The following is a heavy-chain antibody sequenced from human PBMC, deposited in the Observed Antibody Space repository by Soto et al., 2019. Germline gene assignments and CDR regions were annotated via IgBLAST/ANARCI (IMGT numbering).Heavy chain of an antibody. Sequence: SETLSLTCTVSGGSISSSSYYWGWIRQPPGKGLEWIGSIYYSGSTYYNPSLKSRVTISVDTSKNQFSLKLSSVTAADTAVYYCARPYCGGDCYYLSDWFDPWGQGALVT. V-gene: IGHV4-39*01. J-gene: IGHJ5*02. CDR3: ARPYCGGDCYYLSDWFDP. CDR1: GGSISSSSYY. D-gene: IGHD2-21*02. CDR2: IYYSGST.